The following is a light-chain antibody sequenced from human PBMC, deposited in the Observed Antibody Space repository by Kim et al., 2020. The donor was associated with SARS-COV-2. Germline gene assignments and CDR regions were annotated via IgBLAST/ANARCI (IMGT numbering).Light chain of an antibody. Sequence: EIVMTQSPATLSVSPGERATLSCRASQSVSSNLAWYQQKPGQAPSLLIYGASTRATGIPARFSGSGSGTEFTLTISSLQSEDFAVYYCQKYNNWPPLTVGGGAKVDIK. CDR2: GAS. CDR3: QKYNNWPPLT. J-gene: IGKJ4*01. V-gene: IGKV3-15*01. CDR1: QSVSSN.